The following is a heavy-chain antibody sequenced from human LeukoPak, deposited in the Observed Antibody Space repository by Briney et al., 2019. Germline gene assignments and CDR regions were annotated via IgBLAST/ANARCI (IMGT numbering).Heavy chain of an antibody. CDR2: IHYSGST. J-gene: IGHJ3*02. D-gene: IGHD3-22*01. V-gene: IGHV4-30-4*01. Sequence: PSETLSLTCTVSGGSISSGDYYWSWIRQPPGKGLEWIGYIHYSGSTYYNPSLKSRVTISVDTSKNQFSLKLSSVTAADTAVYYCARGAMIVAFDIWGQGTMVTVSS. CDR1: GGSISSGDYY. CDR3: ARGAMIVAFDI.